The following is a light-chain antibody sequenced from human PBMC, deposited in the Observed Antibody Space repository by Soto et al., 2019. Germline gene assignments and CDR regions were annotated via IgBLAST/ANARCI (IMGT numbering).Light chain of an antibody. CDR1: QTFSNSF. Sequence: EIVLTQSPGTLSFSPGERATLSCMASQTFSNSFLSWFQQIPGQAPRLLIYGASMRATGIPDRFSGSGSGTDFTLTISRLEPEDFAVYYCQQYGSSPLTFGGGTKVDIK. V-gene: IGKV3-20*01. J-gene: IGKJ4*01. CDR2: GAS. CDR3: QQYGSSPLT.